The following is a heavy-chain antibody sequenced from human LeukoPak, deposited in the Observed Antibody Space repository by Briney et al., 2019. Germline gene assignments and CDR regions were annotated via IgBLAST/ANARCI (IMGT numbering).Heavy chain of an antibody. Sequence: SVKVSCKASGFTFISSAVQWVRQARGQRLEWIGWIVVGSGNTNYAQKFHKRVTITRDMSTSTDYMELSSLRSEDTAVYYCAAESSRDDGFDIWGQGTMVTVSS. V-gene: IGHV1-58*01. CDR3: AAESSRDDGFDI. CDR2: IVVGSGNT. D-gene: IGHD3-16*02. CDR1: GFTFISSA. J-gene: IGHJ3*02.